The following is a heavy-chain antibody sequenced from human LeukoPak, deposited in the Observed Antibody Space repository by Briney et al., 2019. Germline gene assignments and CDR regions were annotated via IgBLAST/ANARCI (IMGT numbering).Heavy chain of an antibody. CDR1: GFAFSSYE. J-gene: IGHJ4*02. CDR2: IRSTSNTI. D-gene: IGHD2-8*01. CDR3: AKDPDCTSGICYTFFDY. V-gene: IGHV3-48*03. Sequence: HPGGSLRLSCAASGFAFSSYEMNWVRQAPGKGLEWVSYIRSTSNTIYYADSVKGRFTISRDNSKNTLYLQMNSLRAEDTAVYYCAKDPDCTSGICYTFFDYWGQGTLVTVSS.